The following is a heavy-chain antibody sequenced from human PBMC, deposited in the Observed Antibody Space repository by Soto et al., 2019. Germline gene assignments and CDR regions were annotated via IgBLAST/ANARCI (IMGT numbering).Heavy chain of an antibody. Sequence: ASVKVSCKASGYTFTSYGISWVRQAPGQGLEWMGWISAYNGNTNYAQKLQGRVTMTTDTSTSTAYMELRSLRSDDTAVYYCARVGDGTERGYYYYYMDVWGKGTTVTVSS. CDR3: ARVGDGTERGYYYYYMDV. V-gene: IGHV1-18*01. D-gene: IGHD2-21*01. J-gene: IGHJ6*03. CDR1: GYTFTSYG. CDR2: ISAYNGNT.